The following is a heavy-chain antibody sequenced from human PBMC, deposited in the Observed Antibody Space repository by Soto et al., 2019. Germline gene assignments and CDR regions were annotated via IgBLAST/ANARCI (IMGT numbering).Heavy chain of an antibody. CDR2: ISAYNGNT. CDR1: GYTFTSYG. D-gene: IGHD1-26*01. Sequence: GASGQVSCKASGYTFTSYGISWVRQAPGQGLEWMGWISAYNGNTNYAQKLQGRVTMTTDTSTSTAYMELRSLRSDDTAVYYCARDSWYSGRYYNRYSGMDVWCQVTKVTVSS. V-gene: IGHV1-18*04. CDR3: ARDSWYSGRYYNRYSGMDV. J-gene: IGHJ6*02.